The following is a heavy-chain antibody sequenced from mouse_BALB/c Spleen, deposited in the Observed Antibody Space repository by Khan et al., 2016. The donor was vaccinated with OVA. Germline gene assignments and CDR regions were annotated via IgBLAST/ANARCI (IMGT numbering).Heavy chain of an antibody. CDR3: ARWNYSGYYFDY. V-gene: IGHV3-2*02. CDR1: GYSITSGYV. D-gene: IGHD1-1*01. Sequence: EVELVESGPGLVKPSQSLSLTCTVTGYSITSGYVWNWIRQFPGNKLEWMGYISYSGVTSYTPSLKSRISITRDTSKNQFFLQLTSVITVDTATYYWARWNYSGYYFDYWGKGTTITVAA. J-gene: IGHJ2*01. CDR2: ISYSGVT.